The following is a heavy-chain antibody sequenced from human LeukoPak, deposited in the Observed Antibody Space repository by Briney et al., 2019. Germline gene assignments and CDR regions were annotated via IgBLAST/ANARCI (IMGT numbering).Heavy chain of an antibody. Sequence: SETLSLTCTVSGRSISSYYWSWIRQPPGKGLEWIGYIHYSGSTNYNPSLKSRATISVDTSKNQFSLKLSSVTAADTAVYYCARHGVSDFWSGYYGNWFDPWGQGTLVTVSS. J-gene: IGHJ5*02. CDR1: GRSISSYY. V-gene: IGHV4-59*08. CDR2: IHYSGST. D-gene: IGHD3-3*01. CDR3: ARHGVSDFWSGYYGNWFDP.